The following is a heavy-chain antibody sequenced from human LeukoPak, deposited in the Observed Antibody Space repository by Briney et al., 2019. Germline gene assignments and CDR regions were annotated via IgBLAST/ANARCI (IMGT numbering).Heavy chain of an antibody. Sequence: GGSLRLSCSASGFTFSSYSMHWVRQAPGKGLEWVAVISYDGNNKYDADSVKGRFTISRDNSKNTLYLQMNSLRAEDTAVYYCAREPVAATSFDYWGQGTLVTVSS. CDR3: AREPVAATSFDY. J-gene: IGHJ4*02. V-gene: IGHV3-30-3*01. CDR2: ISYDGNNK. CDR1: GFTFSSYS. D-gene: IGHD2-15*01.